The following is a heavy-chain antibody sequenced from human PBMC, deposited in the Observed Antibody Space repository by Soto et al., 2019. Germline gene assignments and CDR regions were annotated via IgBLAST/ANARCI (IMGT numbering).Heavy chain of an antibody. CDR3: AREVTALGNDY. CDR1: GYTFTRYD. D-gene: IGHD2-2*01. CDR2: MNPNSGNT. Sequence: QVQLVQSGAEVKKPGASGKVSCKASGYTFTRYDINWVRQATGQGLERMGWMNPNSGNTGYAQKFQGRFTMSWNTSISTAYRGLSSLRSEDTAVYCCAREVTALGNDYWGQGTLDAGSS. V-gene: IGHV1-8*01. J-gene: IGHJ4*02.